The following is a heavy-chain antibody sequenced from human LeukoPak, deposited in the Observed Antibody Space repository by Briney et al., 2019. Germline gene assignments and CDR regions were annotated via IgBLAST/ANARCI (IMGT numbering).Heavy chain of an antibody. CDR3: ARGRRKVVATKYYYYYMDV. V-gene: IGHV3-21*01. CDR1: GFTFSSYS. CDR2: ISSSSSYI. Sequence: GGSLRLSCAASGFTFSSYSMNWARQAPGKGLEWVSSISSSSSYIYYADSVKGRFTISRDNAKNSLYLQMNSLRAEDTAVYYCARGRRKVVATKYYYYYMDVWGKGTTVTVSS. J-gene: IGHJ6*03. D-gene: IGHD5-12*01.